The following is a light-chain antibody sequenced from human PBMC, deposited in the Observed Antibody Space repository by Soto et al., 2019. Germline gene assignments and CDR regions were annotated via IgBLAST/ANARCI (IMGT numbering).Light chain of an antibody. CDR3: QQYLTSPKT. J-gene: IGKJ1*01. CDR1: QSVSSSN. CDR2: AAS. V-gene: IGKV3-20*01. Sequence: DIVLTQSPGTLSLFPGERATLSCRASQSVSSSNLAWYQQKPAQAPSLLIYAASRRAPGIPERFSGSGSGTDFTLTISRLEPEDFAVYYCQQYLTSPKTFGQGTKVDIK.